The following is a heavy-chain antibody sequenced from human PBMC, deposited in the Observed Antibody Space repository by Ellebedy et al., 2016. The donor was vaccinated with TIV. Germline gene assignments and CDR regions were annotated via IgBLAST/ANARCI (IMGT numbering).Heavy chain of an antibody. V-gene: IGHV2-70*01. J-gene: IGHJ4*02. D-gene: IGHD6-13*01. Sequence: SWIRQPPGKALEWLALIDWDDDKYYSTSLKTRLTISKDTSKNQVVLTMTNMDPVDTATYYCARTTDEGAAAGNFDYWGQGTLVTVSS. CDR3: ARTTDEGAAAGNFDY. CDR2: IDWDDDK.